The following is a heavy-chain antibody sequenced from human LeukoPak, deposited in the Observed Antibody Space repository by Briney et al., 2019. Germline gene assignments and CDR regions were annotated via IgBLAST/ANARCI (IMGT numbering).Heavy chain of an antibody. CDR2: ISPSGDIT. J-gene: IGHJ4*02. Sequence: GGTLRLSCAASGFIFSSHGMNWVRQAPGKGLEWVSGISPSGDITYYADSVKGRFTISRGNSKNTVYLQMNSLRAEDTAVYYCARGPMVRTNLFDYWGQGTLVTVSS. V-gene: IGHV3-23*01. CDR1: GFIFSSHG. D-gene: IGHD3-10*01. CDR3: ARGPMVRTNLFDY.